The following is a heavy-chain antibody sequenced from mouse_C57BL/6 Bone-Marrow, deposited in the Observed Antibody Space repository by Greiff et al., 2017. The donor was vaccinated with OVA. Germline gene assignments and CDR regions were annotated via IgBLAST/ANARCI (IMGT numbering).Heavy chain of an antibody. V-gene: IGHV1-69*01. CDR2: IDPSDSYT. D-gene: IGHD1-1*01. Sequence: QVQLQQPGAELVMPGASVKLSCKASGYTFTSYWMHWVKQRPGQGLEWIGEIDPSDSYTNYNQKFKGKSTLTVDKSSSTAYMQLSSLTSEDSAVYYCARDITTVVARGYWYVDVWGTGTTFTVSS. J-gene: IGHJ1*03. CDR1: GYTFTSYW. CDR3: ARDITTVVARGYWYVDV.